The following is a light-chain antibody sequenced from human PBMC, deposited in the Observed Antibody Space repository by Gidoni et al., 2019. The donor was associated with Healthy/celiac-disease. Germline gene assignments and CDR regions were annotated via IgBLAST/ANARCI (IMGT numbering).Light chain of an antibody. J-gene: IGLJ1*01. CDR1: SSDVGGYNY. V-gene: IGLV2-8*01. CDR3: SSYAGSNNLYV. CDR2: EVS. Sequence: QTALTQPPSASGSPGQSVTISCTGTSSDVGGYNYVSWYQQHPGKAPRLIIYEVSKLPSGFPDRFSGSKSGNSASLTVSGLQAEDEAAYSCSSYAGSNNLYVFGTGTKVTVL.